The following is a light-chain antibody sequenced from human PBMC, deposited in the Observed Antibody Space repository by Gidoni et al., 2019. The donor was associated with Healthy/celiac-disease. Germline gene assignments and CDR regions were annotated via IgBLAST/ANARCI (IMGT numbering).Light chain of an antibody. CDR2: EVS. Sequence: QSALTQPASVSGSPGQSITISCTGTSSDVGGYNYVPWYQQHPGKAPKLMIYEVSKRPSGVPDRFSGSKSGNTASLTISGLQAEDEADYYCSSYTSSSTGRVFGTGTKVTVL. J-gene: IGLJ1*01. CDR1: SSDVGGYNY. V-gene: IGLV2-14*01. CDR3: SSYTSSSTGRV.